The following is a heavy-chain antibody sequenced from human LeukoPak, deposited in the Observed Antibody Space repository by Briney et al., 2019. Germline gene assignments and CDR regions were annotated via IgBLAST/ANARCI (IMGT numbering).Heavy chain of an antibody. CDR1: GGSISSYY. D-gene: IGHD6-13*01. CDR2: IYYSGST. V-gene: IGHV4-59*01. J-gene: IGHJ4*02. CDR3: ARGFKQQLVPYYFDY. Sequence: SETLSLTCTVSGGSISSYYWSWIRQPPGKGLEWIGYIYYSGSTNYNPSLKSRVTISVDTSKNQFSLKLSSVTAADTAVYYCARGFKQQLVPYYFDYWGQGTLVTVSS.